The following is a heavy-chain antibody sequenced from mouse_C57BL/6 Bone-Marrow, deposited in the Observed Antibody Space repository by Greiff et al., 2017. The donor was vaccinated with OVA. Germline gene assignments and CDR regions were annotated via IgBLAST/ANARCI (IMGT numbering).Heavy chain of an antibody. CDR1: GYTFTSYW. V-gene: IGHV1-69*01. CDR2: IDPSDSYT. Sequence: QVQLQQPGAELVMPGASVKLSCKASGYTFTSYWMHWVKQRPGQGLEWIGEIDPSDSYTNYNQKFKGQSTLTVDKSSSTAYMQLSSLTSEDSAVYYCARRSYYFDCWGQGTTLTVSS. J-gene: IGHJ2*01. D-gene: IGHD3-1*01. CDR3: ARRSYYFDC.